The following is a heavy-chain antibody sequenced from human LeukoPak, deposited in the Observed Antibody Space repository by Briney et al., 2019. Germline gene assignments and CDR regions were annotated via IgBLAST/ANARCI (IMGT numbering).Heavy chain of an antibody. CDR2: IYYSGST. D-gene: IGHD5-24*01. Sequence: SETLSLTCTVSGGSISSSSYYWGWIRQPPGKGLEWIGSIYYSGSTYYNPSLKSRVTISVDTSKNQFSLKLSSVTAADTAVYYCALLGDGYNPFDYWGQGTLVTVSS. J-gene: IGHJ4*02. CDR1: GGSISSSSYY. CDR3: ALLGDGYNPFDY. V-gene: IGHV4-39*07.